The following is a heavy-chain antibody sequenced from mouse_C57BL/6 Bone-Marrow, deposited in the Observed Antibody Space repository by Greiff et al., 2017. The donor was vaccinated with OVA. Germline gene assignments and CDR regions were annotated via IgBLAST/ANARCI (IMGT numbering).Heavy chain of an antibody. D-gene: IGHD1-1*01. CDR2: INPNNGGT. V-gene: IGHV1-18*01. CDR1: GYTFTDYN. J-gene: IGHJ3*01. Sequence: VQLQQSGPELVKPGASVKIPCKASGYTFTDYNMDWVKQSHGKSLEWIGDINPNNGGTIYNQKFKGKATLTVDKSSSTAYMELRSLTSEDTAVYYCARSGDGSSSFAYWGQGTLVTVSA. CDR3: ARSGDGSSSFAY.